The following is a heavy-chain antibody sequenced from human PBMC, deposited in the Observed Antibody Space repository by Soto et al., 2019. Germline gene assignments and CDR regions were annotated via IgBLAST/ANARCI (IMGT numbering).Heavy chain of an antibody. CDR1: GYTFTSYA. J-gene: IGHJ4*02. CDR3: ARDRLRVSKSSIVVVVAATPGSY. V-gene: IGHV1-3*01. D-gene: IGHD2-15*01. CDR2: INAGNGNT. Sequence: ASVKVSCTASGYTFTSYAMHWVRQAPGQRLEWMGWINAGNGNTKYSQKFQGRVTITRDTSASTAYMELSSLRSEDTAVYYCARDRLRVSKSSIVVVVAATPGSYWGQGTLVTVSS.